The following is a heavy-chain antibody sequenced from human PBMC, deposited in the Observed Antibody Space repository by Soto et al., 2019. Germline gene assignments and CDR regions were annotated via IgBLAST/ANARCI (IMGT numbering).Heavy chain of an antibody. CDR1: GGSISSGGYY. J-gene: IGHJ5*02. Sequence: QVQLQESGPGLVKPSQTLSLTCTVSGGSISSGGYYWSWFRQHPGKGLEWIGYIYYSGSTYYNPSLKSRGTMSVDTSKNQFSLKLSSVTAADTAVYYCVRAGYGDYVCWFDPWGQGTLVTVSS. D-gene: IGHD4-17*01. CDR2: IYYSGST. CDR3: VRAGYGDYVCWFDP. V-gene: IGHV4-31*03.